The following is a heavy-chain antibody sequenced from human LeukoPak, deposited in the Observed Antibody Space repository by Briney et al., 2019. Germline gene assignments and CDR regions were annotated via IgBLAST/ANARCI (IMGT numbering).Heavy chain of an antibody. D-gene: IGHD2-8*01. CDR2: ISAYNGNT. Sequence: GASVKVSCKASGYRFTNYGYSWVRQAPGQGLEWMGWISAYNGNTDYAQNLQGRVTMTTDASTSTAYMELRSLTSGDTAIYYCARGGSWCTNGVCYYYFDYWGQGTLVTVSS. CDR3: ARGGSWCTNGVCYYYFDY. J-gene: IGHJ4*02. V-gene: IGHV1-18*01. CDR1: GYRFTNYG.